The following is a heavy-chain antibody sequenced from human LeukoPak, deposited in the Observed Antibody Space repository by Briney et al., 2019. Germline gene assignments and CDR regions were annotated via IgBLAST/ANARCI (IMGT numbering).Heavy chain of an antibody. Sequence: SETLSLTCIVSGDSLRSGFYWGWIRQPPGKGLEWIGSVYHTGSTYYNPSLKTRISIFVDTLTNQFSLRLRSVTAADTAVYFCARGPYSYDSSGAFDIWGQGTMVTVSS. CDR3: ARGPYSYDSSGAFDI. J-gene: IGHJ3*02. V-gene: IGHV4-38-2*02. CDR1: GDSLRSGFY. CDR2: VYHTGST. D-gene: IGHD3-22*01.